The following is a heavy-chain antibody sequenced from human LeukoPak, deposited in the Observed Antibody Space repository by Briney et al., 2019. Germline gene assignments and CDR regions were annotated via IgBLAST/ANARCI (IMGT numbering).Heavy chain of an antibody. J-gene: IGHJ4*02. Sequence: KPGGSLRLSCAASAFTFSSYSMNWVRQAPGKGPEWISSISSSSSYIYYADSVKGRFTISRGNAKNSLYLQMNSLRAEDTAMYYCARERNIAAAPDYWGQGTLVTVSS. CDR2: ISSSSSYI. D-gene: IGHD6-13*01. CDR3: ARERNIAAAPDY. V-gene: IGHV3-21*01. CDR1: AFTFSSYS.